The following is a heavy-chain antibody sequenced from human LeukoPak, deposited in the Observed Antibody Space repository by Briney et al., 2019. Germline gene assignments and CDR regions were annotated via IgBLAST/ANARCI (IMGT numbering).Heavy chain of an antibody. CDR1: AFTFSSYA. D-gene: IGHD3-3*01. CDR3: AKDPVYYDFWSGYQNYFDY. J-gene: IGHJ4*02. CDR2: ISGSGGST. Sequence: PGGSLRLSSAASAFTFSSYAMSWVRQAPGKGLERVSAISGSGGSTYYADSVKGRFTISRDNSKNTLYLQMNSLRAEDTAVYYCAKDPVYYDFWSGYQNYFDYWGQGTLVTVSS. V-gene: IGHV3-23*01.